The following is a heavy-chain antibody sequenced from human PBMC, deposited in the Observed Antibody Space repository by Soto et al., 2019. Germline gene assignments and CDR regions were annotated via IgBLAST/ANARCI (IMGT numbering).Heavy chain of an antibody. D-gene: IGHD6-6*01. CDR1: GYSFTSYW. V-gene: IGHV5-51*01. Sequence: GEALKISCKGSGYSFTSYWIGWVRQMPGKGLEGVGIIYPGDSDTRYSPSFQGQVTISADKSISTAYLQWSSLKASDTAMYYCARLRGSSPTYYYYYMDVWGKGTTVTVSS. CDR3: ARLRGSSPTYYYYYMDV. J-gene: IGHJ6*03. CDR2: IYPGDSDT.